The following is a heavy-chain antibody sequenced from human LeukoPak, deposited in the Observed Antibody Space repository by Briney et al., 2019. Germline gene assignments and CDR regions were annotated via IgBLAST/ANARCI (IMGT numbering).Heavy chain of an antibody. CDR2: IYTSGSA. Sequence: SETLSLACTVSGGSISSYYCRWVRPPPGKGLEWIGYIYTSGSANYNPPLKSRVTISVDTSKNQFSLKLSSVTAADTAVYYCARRGDTAAFDVDAFDIWGQGTMVTVSS. D-gene: IGHD5-18*01. CDR3: ARRGDTAAFDVDAFDI. CDR1: GGSISSYY. J-gene: IGHJ3*02. V-gene: IGHV4-4*09.